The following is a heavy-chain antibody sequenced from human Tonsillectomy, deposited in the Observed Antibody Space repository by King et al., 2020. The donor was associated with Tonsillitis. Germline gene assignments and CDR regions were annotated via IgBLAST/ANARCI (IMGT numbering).Heavy chain of an antibody. CDR1: GFTFSSYA. CDR2: ISYDGSNK. CDR3: ARAQQSHDYGDYEDYYYYYGMDV. D-gene: IGHD4-17*01. V-gene: IGHV3-30-3*01. J-gene: IGHJ6*02. Sequence: VQLVESGGGVVQPGRSLRLSCAASGFTFSSYAMHWVRQAPGKGLEWVAVISYDGSNKYYADPVKGRFTISRDNSKNTLYLQMNSLRAEDTAVYYCARAQQSHDYGDYEDYYYYYGMDVWGQGTTVTVSS.